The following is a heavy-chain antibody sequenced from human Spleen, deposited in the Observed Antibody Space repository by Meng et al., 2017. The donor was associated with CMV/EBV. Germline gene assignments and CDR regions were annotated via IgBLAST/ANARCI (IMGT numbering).Heavy chain of an antibody. V-gene: IGHV4-39*07. J-gene: IGHJ4*02. D-gene: IGHD3-3*01. CDR1: GGSISSSSYY. CDR2: IYYSGST. CDR3: AREIGLRFLEWPYYSDY. Sequence: SETLSLTCTVSGGSISSSSYYWGWIRQPPGKGLEWIGSIYYSGSTYYNPSLKSRVTISVDTSKNQFSLKLSSVTAADTAVYYCAREIGLRFLEWPYYSDYWGQGTLVTVSS.